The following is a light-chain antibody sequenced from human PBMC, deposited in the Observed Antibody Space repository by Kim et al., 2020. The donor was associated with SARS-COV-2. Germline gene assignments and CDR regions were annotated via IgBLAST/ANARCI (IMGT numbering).Light chain of an antibody. CDR2: DAS. Sequence: VSPGETATLSCRASQSLSNNLAWYQQKPGQPPRLLIYDASTRASGIPARFSGSGSETEFTLTINSLQSEDLAVYYCQQYNNWPRTFGQGTKVDIK. CDR1: QSLSNN. V-gene: IGKV3-15*01. CDR3: QQYNNWPRT. J-gene: IGKJ1*01.